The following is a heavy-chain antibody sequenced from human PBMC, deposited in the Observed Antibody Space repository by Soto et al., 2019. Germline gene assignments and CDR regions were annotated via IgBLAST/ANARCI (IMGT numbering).Heavy chain of an antibody. CDR3: ARHATAYDGASYPRCFYR. J-gene: IGHJ5*02. CDR2: IWYDGSNK. V-gene: IGHV3-33*01. CDR1: GFTFGTYG. Sequence: PGGSLRLSCAASGFTFGTYGMHWVRQAPGKRLEWVAMIWYDGSNKYYADSGKGRFTISRDDSKNTLYLQRNSLRVEDPPVYFCARHATAYDGASYPRCFYRWGQGTLVTVSS. D-gene: IGHD2-15*01.